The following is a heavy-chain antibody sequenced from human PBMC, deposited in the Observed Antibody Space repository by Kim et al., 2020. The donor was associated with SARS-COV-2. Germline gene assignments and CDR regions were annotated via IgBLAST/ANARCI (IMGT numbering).Heavy chain of an antibody. CDR3: ATGRGAP. Sequence: GGSLRLSCEVSGVTFSAAWMSWGRQAPGKGLEWVAAINQDGSQKYYVDSVKGRFTMSRDNARNSLYLQMSSLRPEDSAVYYCATGRGAPWGQGIPVTVSS. CDR1: GVTFSAAW. J-gene: IGHJ5*02. D-gene: IGHD3-10*01. V-gene: IGHV3-7*01. CDR2: INQDGSQK.